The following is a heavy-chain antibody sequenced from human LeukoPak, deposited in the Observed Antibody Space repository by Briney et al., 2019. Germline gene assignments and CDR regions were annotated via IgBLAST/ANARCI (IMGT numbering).Heavy chain of an antibody. CDR1: GFTVSSNY. V-gene: IGHV3-66*01. J-gene: IGHJ4*02. Sequence: TGGSLRLSCAASGFTVSSNYMSWVRQAPGKGLEWVSVIYSGGSTYYADSVKGKFTISRDNSKNTLYLQMNSLRAEDTAVYYCGRELSYWGQGTLVTVSS. CDR2: IYSGGST. CDR3: GRELSY. D-gene: IGHD4/OR15-4a*01.